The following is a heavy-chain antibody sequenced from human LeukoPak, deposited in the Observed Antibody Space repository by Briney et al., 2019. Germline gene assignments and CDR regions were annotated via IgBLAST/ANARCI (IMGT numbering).Heavy chain of an antibody. CDR1: GGSISSGSYY. CDR3: AREANYYGSGSYFEGTFDY. V-gene: IGHV4-61*02. Sequence: SETLSLTCTVSGGSISSGSYYWSWIRQPAGKGLEWIGRIYTSGSTNYNPSLKSRVTISVDTSKKQFSLKLTSVTAADTAVYYCAREANYYGSGSYFEGTFDYWGQGSLVTVSS. J-gene: IGHJ4*02. D-gene: IGHD3-10*01. CDR2: IYTSGST.